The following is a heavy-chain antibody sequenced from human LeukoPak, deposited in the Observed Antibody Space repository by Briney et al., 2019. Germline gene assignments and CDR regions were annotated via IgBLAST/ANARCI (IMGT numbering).Heavy chain of an antibody. Sequence: GGSLRLFCAASGFTFSDHYMDWVRQTPGKGLEWVGRSRDKANSYTTEYAASVKGRFTISRDDSRNSLYLQMNSLRSEDTAVYYCGRVDYDVSVIDYWGQGTLVAVSS. CDR1: GFTFSDHY. J-gene: IGHJ4*02. CDR2: SRDKANSYTT. V-gene: IGHV3-72*01. D-gene: IGHD3-16*01. CDR3: GRVDYDVSVIDY.